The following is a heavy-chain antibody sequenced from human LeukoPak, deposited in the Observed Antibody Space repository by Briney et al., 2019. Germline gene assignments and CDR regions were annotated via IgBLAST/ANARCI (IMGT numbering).Heavy chain of an antibody. CDR3: AREGRSRGYSSTYAFDI. D-gene: IGHD5-18*01. V-gene: IGHV3-21*01. J-gene: IGHJ3*02. CDR2: ISSSSSYI. CDR1: GFTFSSYS. Sequence: GGSLRLSCAASGFTFSSYSMNWVRQAPGKGLEWVSSISSSSSYIYYADSAKGRFTISRDNAKNSLYLQMNSLRAEDTAVYYCAREGRSRGYSSTYAFDIWGQGTMVTVSS.